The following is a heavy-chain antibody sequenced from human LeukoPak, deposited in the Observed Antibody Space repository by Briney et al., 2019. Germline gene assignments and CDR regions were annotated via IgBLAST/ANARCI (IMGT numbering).Heavy chain of an antibody. Sequence: GGSLRLSCAASGFTFSTYSMYWVRQAPGKGLEWVSSIGGSSRSIYYAASVKGRFTISRDNAKNSLYLQMNSLRAEDTAVYYCAREGNNDYVEAFDPWGQGTLVTVSS. V-gene: IGHV3-21*01. J-gene: IGHJ5*02. CDR2: IGGSSRSI. CDR3: AREGNNDYVEAFDP. D-gene: IGHD4-17*01. CDR1: GFTFSTYS.